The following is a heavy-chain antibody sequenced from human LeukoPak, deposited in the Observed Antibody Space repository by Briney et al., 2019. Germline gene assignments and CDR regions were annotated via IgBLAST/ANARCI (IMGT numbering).Heavy chain of an antibody. CDR1: GGSISSYY. CDR2: IYYSGST. Sequence: PSETLSLTCTVSGGSISSYYWSWIRQPPGKGLEWIGYIYYSGSTDYNPSLKSRVTISVDTSKNQFSLKLSSVTAADTAVYFCARVLSSSWYAPFGYWGQGTLVTVSS. D-gene: IGHD6-13*01. V-gene: IGHV4-59*01. J-gene: IGHJ4*02. CDR3: ARVLSSSWYAPFGY.